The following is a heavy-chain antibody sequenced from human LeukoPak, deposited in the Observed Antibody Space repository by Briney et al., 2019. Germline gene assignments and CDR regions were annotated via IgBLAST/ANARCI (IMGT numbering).Heavy chain of an antibody. Sequence: ASVKVSCKASGYTFTGYYMHWVRQAPGQGLEWMGWMNPNSGNTGYAQKFQGRVTMTRNTSISTAYMELSSLRSEDTAVYYCARGGSSGDYWGQGTLVTVSS. J-gene: IGHJ4*02. D-gene: IGHD6-13*01. V-gene: IGHV1-8*02. CDR1: GYTFTGYY. CDR3: ARGGSSGDY. CDR2: MNPNSGNT.